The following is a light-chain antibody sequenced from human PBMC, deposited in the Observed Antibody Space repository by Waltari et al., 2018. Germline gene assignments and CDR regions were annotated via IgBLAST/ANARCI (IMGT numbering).Light chain of an antibody. V-gene: IGKV4-1*01. J-gene: IGKJ4*01. CDR3: QQYYSNEVT. Sequence: DIVMTQSPDSLAVSLGERATVKCKSSQSVLFSSDNKNYLSWYQQKQGQPPKVLIYWASTRESGVPDLFSGSGSGTDFTLTISSLQAEDVAVYYCQQYYSNEVTFGGGTKVEIK. CDR1: QSVLFSSDNKNY. CDR2: WAS.